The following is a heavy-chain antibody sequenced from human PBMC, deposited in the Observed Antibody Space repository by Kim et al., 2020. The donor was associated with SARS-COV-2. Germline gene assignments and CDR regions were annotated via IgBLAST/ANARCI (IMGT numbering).Heavy chain of an antibody. D-gene: IGHD6-13*01. CDR3: AKARSNFEADAFDI. CDR2: ISGRSDNT. Sequence: GGSPRLSCAASGLSFRPYAMSWVRQAPGKGLEWVSAISGRSDNTYFADSVKGRFTISRDNSKNTLYLQMSSLRAGDTAIYYCAKARSNFEADAFDIWGRG. CDR1: GLSFRPYA. J-gene: IGHJ3*02. V-gene: IGHV3-23*01.